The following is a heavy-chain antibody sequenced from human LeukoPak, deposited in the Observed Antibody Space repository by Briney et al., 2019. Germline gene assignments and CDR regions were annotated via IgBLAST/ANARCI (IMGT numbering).Heavy chain of an antibody. Sequence: GASVKVSCKASVGTFSSYAISWVRQAPGQGLEWMGGIIPIFGTANYAQKFQGRVTITADESTSTAYMELSSLRSEDTAVYYCARDLGYSSSWYYYFDYWGQGTLVTVSS. V-gene: IGHV1-69*13. D-gene: IGHD6-13*01. J-gene: IGHJ4*02. CDR2: IIPIFGTA. CDR1: VGTFSSYA. CDR3: ARDLGYSSSWYYYFDY.